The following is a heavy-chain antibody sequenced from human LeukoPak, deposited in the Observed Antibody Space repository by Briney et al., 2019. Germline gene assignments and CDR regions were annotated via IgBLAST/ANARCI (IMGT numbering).Heavy chain of an antibody. Sequence: PSETLSLTCGVSGGSISSYFWTWIRQSPAKGLEWIGEINERGETDYNPSLKSRAKISIDTSRGQFYLTLRSVTAADAAMYYCARVLGIAVVAGATEDNYFDPWGQGILATVSS. D-gene: IGHD2-21*01. CDR2: INERGET. J-gene: IGHJ5*02. V-gene: IGHV4-34*01. CDR1: GGSISSYF. CDR3: ARVLGIAVVAGATEDNYFDP.